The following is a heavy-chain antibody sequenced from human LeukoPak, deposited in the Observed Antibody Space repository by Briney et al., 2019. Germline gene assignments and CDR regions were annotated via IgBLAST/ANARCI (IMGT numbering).Heavy chain of an antibody. Sequence: SQTLSLTCTVSGGSISSGDYYWSWIRQPPGKGLEWIGYIYYSGSTYYNPSLKSRVTISVDTSKNQFSLKLSSVTAAGTAVYYCAREGGYHNWFDPWGQGTLVTVSS. D-gene: IGHD1-26*01. CDR2: IYYSGST. CDR1: GGSISSGDYY. J-gene: IGHJ5*02. V-gene: IGHV4-30-4*08. CDR3: AREGGYHNWFDP.